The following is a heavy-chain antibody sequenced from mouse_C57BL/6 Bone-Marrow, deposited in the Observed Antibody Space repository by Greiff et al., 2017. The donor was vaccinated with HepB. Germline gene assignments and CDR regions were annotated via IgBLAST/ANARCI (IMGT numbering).Heavy chain of an antibody. Sequence: QVQLQQPGAELVMPGASVKLSCKASGYTFTSYWMHWVKQRPGQGLEWIGEIDPSDSYTNYNQKFKGKSTLTVDKSSSTAYMQLSSLTSEDSAVYYWARCYDYDGYYFDYWGQGTTLTVSS. D-gene: IGHD2-4*01. J-gene: IGHJ2*01. CDR1: GYTFTSYW. V-gene: IGHV1-69*01. CDR2: IDPSDSYT. CDR3: ARCYDYDGYYFDY.